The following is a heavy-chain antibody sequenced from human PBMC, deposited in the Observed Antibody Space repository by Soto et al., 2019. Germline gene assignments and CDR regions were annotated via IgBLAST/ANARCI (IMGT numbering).Heavy chain of an antibody. V-gene: IGHV4-59*01. Sequence: SETLSLTCTFSGGSISSYYWSWIRQPPGKGLEWIGYIYYSGSTNYNPSLKSRVTISVDTSKNQFSLKLSSVTAADTAVYYCARLNFGGGPAFDYWGQGTLVTVSS. J-gene: IGHJ4*02. CDR1: GGSISSYY. CDR2: IYYSGST. CDR3: ARLNFGGGPAFDY. D-gene: IGHD2-2*01.